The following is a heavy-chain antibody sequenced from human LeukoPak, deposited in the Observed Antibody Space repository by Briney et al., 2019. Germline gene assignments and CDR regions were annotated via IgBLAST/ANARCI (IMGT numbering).Heavy chain of an antibody. V-gene: IGHV4-34*01. CDR3: ARGRRDCSSTCCYVKVTGDGSSVGRHNCCDP. CDR1: GGSFSSSC. Sequence: TETLSLTCAVYGGSFSSSCWSWVRQPPGKGLEWIGEINHSGSTNYNPSLKSRVTISVDTTKNQFSLKLSSVTAEDTAVYSCARGRRDCSSTCCYVKVTGDGSSVGRHNCCDPWGEGTRVSVSS. D-gene: IGHD2-2*01. J-gene: IGHJ5*02. CDR2: INHSGST.